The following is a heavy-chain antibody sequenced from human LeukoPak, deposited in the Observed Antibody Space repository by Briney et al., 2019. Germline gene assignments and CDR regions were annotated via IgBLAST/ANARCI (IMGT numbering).Heavy chain of an antibody. CDR2: INPGGGST. Sequence: GASVKVSCKASGYTFTTYYMHWVRQAPGQGLEWMGIINPGGGSTRYAQKFQGRVTITADKSTSTAYMELSSLRSEDTAVYYCARDTRITMIVVVEFDYWGQGTLVTVSS. J-gene: IGHJ4*02. V-gene: IGHV1-46*01. D-gene: IGHD3-22*01. CDR1: GYTFTTYY. CDR3: ARDTRITMIVVVEFDY.